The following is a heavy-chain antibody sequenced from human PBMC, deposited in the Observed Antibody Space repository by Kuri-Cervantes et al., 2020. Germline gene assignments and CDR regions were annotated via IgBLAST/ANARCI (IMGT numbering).Heavy chain of an antibody. V-gene: IGHV4-39*07. CDR3: ARGREWLRSRPFDY. CDR1: GGSISSSSYY. D-gene: IGHD5-12*01. Sequence: SETLSLTCTVSGGSISSSSYYWSWIRQRPGKGLEWIGEINHSGSTNYNPSLKSRVTISVDTSKNQLSLKLSSVTAADTAVYYCARGREWLRSRPFDYWGQGTLVTVSS. CDR2: INHSGST. J-gene: IGHJ4*02.